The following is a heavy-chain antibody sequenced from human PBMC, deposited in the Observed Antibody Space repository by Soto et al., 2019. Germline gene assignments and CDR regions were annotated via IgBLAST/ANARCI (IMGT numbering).Heavy chain of an antibody. CDR2: INAGNGNT. V-gene: IGHV1-3*01. Sequence: ASVKVSCKTSGYTFTSYAMHWVRQAPGQRLEWMGWINAGNGNTKYSQKFQGRVTITRDTSASTAYMELSSLRSEDTAVYYCATYWGNDHTLYVWFDPWGQGTLVTVSS. D-gene: IGHD1-1*01. CDR1: GYTFTSYA. J-gene: IGHJ5*02. CDR3: ATYWGNDHTLYVWFDP.